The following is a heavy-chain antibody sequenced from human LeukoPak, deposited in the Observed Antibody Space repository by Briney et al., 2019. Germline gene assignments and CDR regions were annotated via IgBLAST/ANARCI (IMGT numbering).Heavy chain of an antibody. CDR2: ISPSGGST. J-gene: IGHJ4*02. Sequence: ASVKVSCKASGYTFTSYYMHWVRRAPGQGLEWMGIISPSGGSTSYAQKFQGRVTMTRDTFTSTVYMELSSLRSEDTAVYYCARGHSVAEPNDYWGQGTLVTVSS. V-gene: IGHV1-46*01. D-gene: IGHD6-19*01. CDR3: ARGHSVAEPNDY. CDR1: GYTFTSYY.